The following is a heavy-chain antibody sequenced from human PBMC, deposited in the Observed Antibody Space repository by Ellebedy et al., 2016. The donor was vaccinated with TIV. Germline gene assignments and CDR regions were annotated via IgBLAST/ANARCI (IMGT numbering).Heavy chain of an antibody. CDR1: GFTFSSYW. J-gene: IGHJ4*02. CDR2: IKQDGSEK. Sequence: GESLKISXAASGFTFSSYWMTWVRQAPGKGLEWVANIKQDGSEKYYVDSVKGRFTISRDNAENALYLQMNSLRAEDTAVYYCARVPGWLVGCNDFWGQGTLVTVSS. V-gene: IGHV3-7*03. CDR3: ARVPGWLVGCNDF. D-gene: IGHD6-19*01.